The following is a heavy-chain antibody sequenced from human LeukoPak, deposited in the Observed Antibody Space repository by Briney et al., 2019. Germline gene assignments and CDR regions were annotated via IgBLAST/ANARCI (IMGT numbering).Heavy chain of an antibody. CDR2: INGGGYST. J-gene: IGHJ4*02. D-gene: IGHD3-22*01. CDR3: ARAVYYYGTSGYYYFDY. V-gene: IGHV3-53*01. Sequence: GGSLRLSCAASGFTVSSNYMSWVRQAPGKGLEWVSSINGGGYSTYYADSVKGRFTISRDNSRNTLYLQMNSLRAEDTAVYYCARAVYYYGTSGYYYFDYWGQGALVTVSS. CDR1: GFTVSSNY.